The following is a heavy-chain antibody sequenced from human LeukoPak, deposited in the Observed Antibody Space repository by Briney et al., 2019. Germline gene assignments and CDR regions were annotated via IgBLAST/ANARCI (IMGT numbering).Heavy chain of an antibody. V-gene: IGHV1-2*06. CDR1: GYTFTGYY. J-gene: IGHJ5*02. D-gene: IGHD3-3*01. Sequence: ASVKVSCKAFGYTFTGYYMHWVRQAPGQGLEWMGRINPNSGGTNYAQKFQGRVTMTRDTSISTAYMELSRLRSDDTAVYYCARWRLGAYNWFDPWGQGTLVTVSS. CDR2: INPNSGGT. CDR3: ARWRLGAYNWFDP.